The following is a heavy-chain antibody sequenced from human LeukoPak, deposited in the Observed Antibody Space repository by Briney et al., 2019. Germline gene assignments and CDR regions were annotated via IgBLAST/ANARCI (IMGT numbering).Heavy chain of an antibody. CDR3: ARQTGSGLFILP. Sequence: SETLSLTCSVSGYSISSGYYWGWIRQPPGKGLEWIGSIYHSGSTYYNPSLKSRVTISVDTSKNQFSLRLTSVTAADTAVYYCARQTGSGLFILPGGQGTLVTVSS. CDR2: IYHSGST. V-gene: IGHV4-38-2*02. J-gene: IGHJ4*02. CDR1: GYSISSGYY. D-gene: IGHD3/OR15-3a*01.